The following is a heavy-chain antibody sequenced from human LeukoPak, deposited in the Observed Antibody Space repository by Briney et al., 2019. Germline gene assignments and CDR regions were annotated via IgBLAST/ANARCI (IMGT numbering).Heavy chain of an antibody. CDR1: GFTFSSYS. Sequence: PGGSLRLSCAASGFTFSSYSMNWVRQAPGKGLEWVSSISSSSIYKYYADSVKGRFTISRDNSKNTLYLQMNSLRAEDTAVYYCAKVAIVGATGLDYWGQGTLVTVSS. V-gene: IGHV3-21*01. CDR3: AKVAIVGATGLDY. J-gene: IGHJ4*02. CDR2: ISSSSIYK. D-gene: IGHD1-26*01.